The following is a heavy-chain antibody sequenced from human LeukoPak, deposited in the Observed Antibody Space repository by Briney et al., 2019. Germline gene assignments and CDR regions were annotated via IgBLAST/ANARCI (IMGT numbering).Heavy chain of an antibody. Sequence: EASVKVSCTASGFSFTDYYMHWVRQAPGQGLEWMGYINPHSGGTSSPQKFQGRVTMTTDTSISAAYMELSSLISDDTAMYYCVREGNDLLSKNFAYWGQGTLVTVSS. CDR2: INPHSGGT. V-gene: IGHV1-2*02. D-gene: IGHD2-2*01. J-gene: IGHJ4*02. CDR3: VREGNDLLSKNFAY. CDR1: GFSFTDYY.